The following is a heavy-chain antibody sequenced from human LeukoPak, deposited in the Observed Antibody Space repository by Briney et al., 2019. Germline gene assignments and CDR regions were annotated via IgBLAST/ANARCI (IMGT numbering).Heavy chain of an antibody. J-gene: IGHJ6*03. CDR1: GGSFSGYY. CDR2: INHSRST. Sequence: SETLSLTCAVYGGSFSGYYWSWIRQPPGKGQEWIGEINHSRSTNYNPSLKSRVTISVDTSKNQFSLKLSSVTAADTAVYYCARRRGSYFYYYYMDVWGKGTTVTVSS. D-gene: IGHD3-16*01. CDR3: ARRRGSYFYYYYMDV. V-gene: IGHV4-34*01.